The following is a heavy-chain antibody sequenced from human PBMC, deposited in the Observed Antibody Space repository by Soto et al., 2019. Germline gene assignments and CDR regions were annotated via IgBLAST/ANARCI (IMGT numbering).Heavy chain of an antibody. J-gene: IGHJ4*02. CDR2: IYWDDDK. Sequence: QITLNESGPTPVNPRQTLTLTCTFSGFSLTTSGVGVGWIRQSPGKAPEWLALIYWDDDKRYSPSLKRRLTITNDTSKCLVAREMAELSPAATATYNSAYMILRPFFGFVTTTAIYFDFWGQGPPVAVSS. CDR3: AYMILRPFFGFVTTTAIYFDF. CDR1: GFSLTTSGVG. D-gene: IGHD3-3*01. V-gene: IGHV2-5*02.